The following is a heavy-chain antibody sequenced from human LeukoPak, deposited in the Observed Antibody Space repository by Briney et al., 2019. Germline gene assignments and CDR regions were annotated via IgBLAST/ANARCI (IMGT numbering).Heavy chain of an antibody. D-gene: IGHD6-19*01. Sequence: SETLSLTCAVYGGSFSGYYWSWIRQPPGKGLEWIGEINHSGSTNYNPSLKSRVTISVDMSKNQFSLKLSSVTAADTAVYYCARDSSGWFRKGFDYWGQGTLVTVSS. CDR1: GGSFSGYY. V-gene: IGHV4-34*01. J-gene: IGHJ4*02. CDR3: ARDSSGWFRKGFDY. CDR2: INHSGST.